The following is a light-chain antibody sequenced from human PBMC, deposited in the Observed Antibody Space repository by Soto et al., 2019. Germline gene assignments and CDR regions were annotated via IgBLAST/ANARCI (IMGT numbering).Light chain of an antibody. CDR1: SSDVDGYNY. CDR2: DVS. CDR3: CSYAGSYTSYV. J-gene: IGLJ1*01. V-gene: IGLV2-11*01. Sequence: QSALTQPRSVSGSAGQSVTISCTGTSSDVDGYNYVSWYQQHPGKPPKLMIYDVSERPSGVPDRFSGSKSGNTASLTISGLQAEDEADYYCCSYAGSYTSYVFGTGTKVTVL.